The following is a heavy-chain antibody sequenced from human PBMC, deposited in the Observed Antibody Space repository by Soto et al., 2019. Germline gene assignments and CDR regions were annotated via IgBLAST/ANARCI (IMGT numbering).Heavy chain of an antibody. V-gene: IGHV3-7*05. J-gene: IGHJ4*02. Sequence: EVQLVESGGGLVQPGGSLTLSWAASGFTFGSYWMGWVRQAPGKGLEWVATIKQDGSEKYYMDSVKGRFTISRDNAKKSLYMQMNSLRADDTALYYCVRTGDDYWGQVTLVTVSS. CDR1: GFTFGSYW. CDR3: VRTGDDY. CDR2: IKQDGSEK. D-gene: IGHD3-16*01.